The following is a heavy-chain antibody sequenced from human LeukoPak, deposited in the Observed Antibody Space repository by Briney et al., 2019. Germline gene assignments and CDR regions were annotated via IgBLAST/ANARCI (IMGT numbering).Heavy chain of an antibody. CDR2: IYTSGST. J-gene: IGHJ4*02. CDR1: GGSISSYY. D-gene: IGHD3-22*01. V-gene: IGHV4-4*07. Sequence: SETLSLTCTVSGGSISSYYWSWIRQPAGKGLEWIGRIYTSGSTNYNPSLKSRVTISVDTSKNQFSLKLSSVTAADTAVYYCTTYYYDSSGYYYFDYWGQGTLVTVSS. CDR3: TTYYYDSSGYYYFDY.